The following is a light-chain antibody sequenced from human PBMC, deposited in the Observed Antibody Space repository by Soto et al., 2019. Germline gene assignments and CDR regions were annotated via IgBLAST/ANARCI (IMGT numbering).Light chain of an antibody. CDR3: QQANSFPLT. CDR2: TAS. Sequence: DIQMTQSPSSVSASVGDRVTITCRASQGISSLLAWYQQKPGKAPNLLIHTASSLQSGVPSRFSGSGSGTDFSLTIISLQREEFPTYYCQQANSFPLTFGGGTKVEIK. J-gene: IGKJ4*01. V-gene: IGKV1-12*01. CDR1: QGISSL.